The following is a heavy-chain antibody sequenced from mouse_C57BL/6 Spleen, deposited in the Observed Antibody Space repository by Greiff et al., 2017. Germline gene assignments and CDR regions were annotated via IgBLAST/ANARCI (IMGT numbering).Heavy chain of an antibody. V-gene: IGHV1-4*01. Sequence: VQLQQSGAELARPGASVKMSCKASGYTFTSYTMHWVKQRPGQGLEWIGHINLSCGYTKYNQKFKGKATLTSDKSSSTAYMQLSSLTSEDSAVYYCARKGGSDPYFDYWGKGTTLTVSS. CDR3: ARKGGSDPYFDY. CDR1: GYTFTSYT. CDR2: INLSCGYT. D-gene: IGHD3-2*02. J-gene: IGHJ2*01.